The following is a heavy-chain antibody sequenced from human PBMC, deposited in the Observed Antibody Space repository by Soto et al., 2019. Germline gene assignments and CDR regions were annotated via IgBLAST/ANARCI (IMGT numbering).Heavy chain of an antibody. V-gene: IGHV3-23*01. CDR2: ISGSGGST. D-gene: IGHD6-19*01. CDR1: GFTFSSYA. J-gene: IGHJ3*02. Sequence: EVQLLESGGGLVQPGGSLRLSCAASGFTFSSYAMSWVRQAPGKGLEWVSAISGSGGSTYYADSVKGRFTISRDNSKNTRYRQMNSLRAEDTAVYYCAKDVALRQGLAPSKTSEYAFDIWGQGTMGTVSS. CDR3: AKDVALRQGLAPSKTSEYAFDI.